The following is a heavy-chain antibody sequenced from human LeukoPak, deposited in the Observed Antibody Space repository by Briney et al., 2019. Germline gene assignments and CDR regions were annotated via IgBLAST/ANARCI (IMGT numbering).Heavy chain of an antibody. CDR3: AKDLDSSDYYFHAYFDH. Sequence: GASVKVSCKASGGTFSSYAISWVRQAPGQGLEWMGRIIPILGIANYAQKFQGRVTITADKSTSTAYMELSSLRSEDTAVYYCAKDLDSSDYYFHAYFDHWGQGTLVTVSS. CDR2: IIPILGIA. J-gene: IGHJ4*02. V-gene: IGHV1-69*04. D-gene: IGHD3-22*01. CDR1: GGTFSSYA.